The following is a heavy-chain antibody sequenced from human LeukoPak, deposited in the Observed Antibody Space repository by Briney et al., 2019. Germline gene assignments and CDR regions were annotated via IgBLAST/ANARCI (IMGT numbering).Heavy chain of an antibody. CDR1: GFTFSSYE. CDR2: ISSSGSTI. D-gene: IGHD5-18*01. J-gene: IGHJ3*02. Sequence: PGGSLRLSCAASGFTFSSYEMNWVRQAPGKGLEWVSYISSSGSTIYYADSLKGRFTISRDNAKNSLSLLMNSLRAEDTAVYYCARDLSSRGYTYGTPAFTFDIWGQGTMVTVSS. V-gene: IGHV3-48*03. CDR3: ARDLSSRGYTYGTPAFTFDI.